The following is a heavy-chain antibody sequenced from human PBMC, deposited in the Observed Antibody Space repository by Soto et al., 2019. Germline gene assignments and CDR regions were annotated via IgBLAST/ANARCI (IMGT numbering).Heavy chain of an antibody. V-gene: IGHV3-23*01. J-gene: IGHJ4*02. D-gene: IGHD1-7*01. Sequence: GGSIRLYCAASGFTFLSYAMSWVRQAPGKGLEWVLAISGSGGSTYYADSVKGRFTISRDNSKNTLYLQMNSLRAEDTAVYYCAKDSIPGTTVPYYFDYWGQGTLVTVSS. CDR2: ISGSGGST. CDR1: GFTFLSYA. CDR3: AKDSIPGTTVPYYFDY.